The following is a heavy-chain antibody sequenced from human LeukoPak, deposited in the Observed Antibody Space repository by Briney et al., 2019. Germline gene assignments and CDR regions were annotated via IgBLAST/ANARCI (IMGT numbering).Heavy chain of an antibody. Sequence: PGGSLRLSCATSGFTFSSYSMNWVRQAPGKGLEWVSSISSSSSYIYHADSVKGRFTISRDNAKNSLYLQMNSLRAEDTAVYYCASIQWQTRGYWGQGTLVTVSS. CDR2: ISSSSSYI. J-gene: IGHJ4*02. CDR1: GFTFSSYS. V-gene: IGHV3-21*01. D-gene: IGHD5-12*01. CDR3: ASIQWQTRGY.